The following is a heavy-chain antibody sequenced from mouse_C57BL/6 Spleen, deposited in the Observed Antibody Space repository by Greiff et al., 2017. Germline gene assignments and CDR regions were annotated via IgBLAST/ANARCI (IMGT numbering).Heavy chain of an antibody. CDR2: ISYDGSN. CDR1: GYSITSGYY. V-gene: IGHV3-6*01. J-gene: IGHJ2*01. D-gene: IGHD1-1*01. Sequence: EVQLQESGPGLVKPSQSLSLTCSVTGYSITSGYYWNWIRQFPGNKLEWMGYISYDGSNNYNPSLKNRISITRDTSKNQFFLKLNSVTTEDTATYYCARDGDYYGSSLDYWGQGTTLTGSS. CDR3: ARDGDYYGSSLDY.